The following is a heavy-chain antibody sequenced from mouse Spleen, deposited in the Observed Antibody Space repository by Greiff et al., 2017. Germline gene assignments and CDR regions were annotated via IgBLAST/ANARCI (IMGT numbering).Heavy chain of an antibody. CDR1: GFTFSDYY. CDR3: ARNYRYYYAMDY. J-gene: IGHJ4*01. V-gene: IGHV5-16*01. D-gene: IGHD2-14*01. Sequence: EVMLVESEGGLVQPGSSMKLSCTASGFTFSDYYMAWVRQVPEKGLEWVANINYDGSSTYYLDSLKSRFIISRDNAKNILYLQMSSLKSEDTATYYCARNYRYYYAMDYWGQGTSVTVSS. CDR2: INYDGSST.